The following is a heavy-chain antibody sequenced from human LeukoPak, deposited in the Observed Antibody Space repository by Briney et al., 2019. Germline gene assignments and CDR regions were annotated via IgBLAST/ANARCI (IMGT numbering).Heavy chain of an antibody. CDR1: GFTFSSYA. D-gene: IGHD2-15*01. CDR2: ISGSGGST. J-gene: IGHJ4*02. Sequence: GGSLRLPCAASGFTFSSYAMSWVRQAPGKGLEWVSAISGSGGSTYYADSVKGRFTISRDNSKNTLYLQMNSLRAEDTAVYYCAKVAIDVVVVAATPYYFDYWGRGTLVTVSS. V-gene: IGHV3-23*01. CDR3: AKVAIDVVVVAATPYYFDY.